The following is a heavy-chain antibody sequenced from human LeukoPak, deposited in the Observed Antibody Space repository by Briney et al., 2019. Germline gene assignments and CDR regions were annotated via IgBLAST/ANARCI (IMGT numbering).Heavy chain of an antibody. Sequence: GGSLRLSCAASGFTFTSYGMHWVRQAPGKGLEWVAFIRYDGSNIHYADSVKGRFSVSRDNSKLYQQMNSLGLEDMAVYYCAKDLQQWLVSPYYYYMDVWGKGTTVTVSS. CDR2: IRYDGSNI. V-gene: IGHV3-30*02. J-gene: IGHJ6*03. D-gene: IGHD6-19*01. CDR3: AKDLQQWLVSPYYYYMDV. CDR1: GFTFTSYG.